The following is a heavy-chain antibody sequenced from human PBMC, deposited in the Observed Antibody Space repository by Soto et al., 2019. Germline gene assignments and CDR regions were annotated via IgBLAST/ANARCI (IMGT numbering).Heavy chain of an antibody. V-gene: IGHV1-18*01. J-gene: IGHJ4*02. CDR3: ATRSPAFDY. CDR2: ITTDKGKT. CDR1: GYTFTSFG. Sequence: ASVKVSCKTSGYTFTSFGISWVRQAPGQGLEWMGWITTDKGKTNYAQKFQGRVTMTTDTSTSTAYMELRSLRSDDTAVYYCATRSPAFDYWGQGTRVTVS.